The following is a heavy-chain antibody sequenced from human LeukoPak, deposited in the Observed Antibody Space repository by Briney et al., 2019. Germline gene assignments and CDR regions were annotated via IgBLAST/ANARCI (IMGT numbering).Heavy chain of an antibody. V-gene: IGHV1-2*02. CDR1: GYTFTGYY. J-gene: IGHJ4*02. Sequence: ASVKVSCKASGYTFTGYYMHWVRQAPGQGLEWMGWINPNSGGTNYAQKFQGRVTMTRDTSISTAYMELSRLRSGDTAVYYCAAGSSWYSGGPSDFDYWGQGTLVTVSS. D-gene: IGHD6-13*01. CDR2: INPNSGGT. CDR3: AAGSSWYSGGPSDFDY.